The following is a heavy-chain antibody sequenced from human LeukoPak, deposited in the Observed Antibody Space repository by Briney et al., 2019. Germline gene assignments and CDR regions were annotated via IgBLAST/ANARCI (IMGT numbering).Heavy chain of an antibody. D-gene: IGHD3-9*01. CDR2: ISSSGSTI. CDR1: GFTFSDYY. CDR3: ARDALYYDILTGYYDYYYYMDV. V-gene: IGHV3-11*01. Sequence: PGGSLRLSCAASGFTFSDYYMSWIRQAPGKGLEWVSYISSSGSTIYYADSVKGRFTISRDNAKNSLYLQMNSLRAEDTAVYYCARDALYYDILTGYYDYYYYMDVWGKGTTVTISS. J-gene: IGHJ6*03.